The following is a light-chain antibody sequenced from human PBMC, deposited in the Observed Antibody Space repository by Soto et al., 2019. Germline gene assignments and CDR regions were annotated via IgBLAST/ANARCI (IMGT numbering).Light chain of an antibody. V-gene: IGLV1-40*01. J-gene: IGLJ2*01. CDR2: GNT. CDR3: QSYDTGLSGPVV. CDR1: GSNIGAGFD. Sequence: SALTQPPSLSGAPGQNIIISCTGGGSNIGAGFDVHWYQQLPGTAPKLLIYGNTNRPSGVPDRFSGSKSGTSASLVITGLQAEDEADYYCQSYDTGLSGPVVFGGGTKLTVL.